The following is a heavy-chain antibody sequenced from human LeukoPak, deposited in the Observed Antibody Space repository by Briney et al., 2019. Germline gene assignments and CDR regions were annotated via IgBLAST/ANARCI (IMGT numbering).Heavy chain of an antibody. CDR3: ARDLLLSSGWYGAGFY. D-gene: IGHD6-19*01. Sequence: ASVKVSCKASGYTFTSYGISWVRQAPGQGLEWMGWISAYNGNTNYAQKVQGRVTMTRDTSTTTAYMELRSLRSDDTAVYYCARDLLLSSGWYGAGFYWGQGTLITVSS. CDR2: ISAYNGNT. CDR1: GYTFTSYG. J-gene: IGHJ4*02. V-gene: IGHV1-18*01.